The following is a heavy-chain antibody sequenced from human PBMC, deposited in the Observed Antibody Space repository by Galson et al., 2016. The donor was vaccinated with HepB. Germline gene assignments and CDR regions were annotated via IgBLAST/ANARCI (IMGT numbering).Heavy chain of an antibody. V-gene: IGHV3-30*18. CDR2: ISHDGREK. CDR1: GFTFSNYG. Sequence: SLRLSCAVSGFTFSNYGMHWVRQAPGKGLEWVAVISHDGREKYNADSVKGRFTISRDNAKNTLDLQMNSLRAEDTTVYYCAKAGDDSSWSLDYWGQGTLVTVSS. CDR3: AKAGDDSSWSLDY. D-gene: IGHD6-13*01. J-gene: IGHJ4*02.